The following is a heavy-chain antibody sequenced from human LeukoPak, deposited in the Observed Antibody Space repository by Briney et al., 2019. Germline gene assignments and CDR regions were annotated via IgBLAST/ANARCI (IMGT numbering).Heavy chain of an antibody. CDR3: AKVQGWWSAFDI. D-gene: IGHD2-15*01. V-gene: IGHV3-23*01. CDR2: ISSSGSGGNT. CDR1: GVTLSSYA. J-gene: IGHJ3*02. Sequence: GGSLRLSCTASGVTLSSYAMSWARQAPGKGLEWVSGISSSGSGGNTYYADSVKGRFTISRDNSKNTLYLQMNSLRAEDTAVYYCAKVQGWWSAFDIWGQGTMVTVSS.